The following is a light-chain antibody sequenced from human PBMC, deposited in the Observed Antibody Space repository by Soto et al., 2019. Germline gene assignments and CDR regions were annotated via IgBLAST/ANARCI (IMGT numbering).Light chain of an antibody. V-gene: IGKV1-5*01. CDR3: QQYNSFPLT. J-gene: IGKJ4*01. CDR1: QSISSW. Sequence: DIPMTQSPSTLSASVGDRVTITCRASQSISSWLTWYQQKPGEAPKVLIHDASSLGSGVPSRFSGSGSGTKFTLTISSLQPDDFATYYCQQYNSFPLTFGGGTKVEIK. CDR2: DAS.